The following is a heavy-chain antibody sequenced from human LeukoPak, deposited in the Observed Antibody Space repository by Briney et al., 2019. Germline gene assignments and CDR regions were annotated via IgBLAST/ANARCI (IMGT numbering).Heavy chain of an antibody. D-gene: IGHD5-12*01. CDR3: AREWLRHPLRYMDV. Sequence: SQTLSLTCVISRDSVSNNRAASHWTRHSPSRGLEWLGRTYYRSKWYNDYAVSVKSRITINPDTSKNQFSLQLNSVTPEDTAVYYCAREWLRHPLRYMDVWGKGTTVTVSS. J-gene: IGHJ6*03. CDR1: RDSVSNNRAA. CDR2: TYYRSKWYN. V-gene: IGHV6-1*01.